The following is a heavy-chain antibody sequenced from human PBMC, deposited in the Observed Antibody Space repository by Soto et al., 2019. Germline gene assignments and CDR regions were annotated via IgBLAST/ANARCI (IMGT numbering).Heavy chain of an antibody. J-gene: IGHJ4*02. CDR1: GITFSSYA. CDR3: EKDRARITIFGVVIISDY. CDR2: ISGSGGST. Sequence: EVQLLESGGGLVQPGGSLRLSCAASGITFSSYAMSWVRQAPGKGLEWASAISGSGGSTYYADSVKGRFTISRDNSKNTLYMQMNSLRAEDTAVYYCEKDRARITIFGVVIISDYWGQGTLATVSS. V-gene: IGHV3-23*01. D-gene: IGHD3-3*01.